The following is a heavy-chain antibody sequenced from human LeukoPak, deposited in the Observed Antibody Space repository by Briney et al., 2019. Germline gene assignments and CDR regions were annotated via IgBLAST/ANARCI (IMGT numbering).Heavy chain of an antibody. V-gene: IGHV1-69*13. CDR1: GGTFSSYA. CDR2: IIPIFGTA. D-gene: IGHD3-22*01. CDR3: ARGGDYYDSSGYYSDY. Sequence: SVKVSCKASGGTFSSYAISWVRQAPGQGLEWMGGIIPIFGTANYAQKFQGRVTITADESTSTAYMELSSLRSEDTAVYYCARGGDYYDSSGYYSDYWDQGTLVTVSS. J-gene: IGHJ4*02.